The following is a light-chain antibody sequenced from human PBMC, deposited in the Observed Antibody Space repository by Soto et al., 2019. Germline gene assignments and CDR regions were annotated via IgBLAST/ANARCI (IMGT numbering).Light chain of an antibody. J-gene: IGLJ1*01. CDR3: QTWGTGIHYV. CDR1: SGHSSYA. Sequence: QLVLTQSPSASASLGASVKLTCTLSSGHSSYAIAWHQQQPEKGPRYLMKLNSDGSHSKGDGIPDRFSGSSSGAERYLTISSLQSEDEADYYCQTWGTGIHYVFGTRPKLTVL. V-gene: IGLV4-69*01. CDR2: LNSDGSH.